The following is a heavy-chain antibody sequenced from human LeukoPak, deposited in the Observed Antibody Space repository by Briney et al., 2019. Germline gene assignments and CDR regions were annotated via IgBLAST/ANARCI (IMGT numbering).Heavy chain of an antibody. CDR2: IKQDGSEK. Sequence: GGSLRLSCAASGFTFRSHWMIWARQAPGKGLEWVANIKQDGSEKYYVDSVKGRFTISRDNAKNSLYLQMNSLKDEHTGVYSCARNGFSRPDPFDYWGQGTLVTVSS. J-gene: IGHJ4*02. D-gene: IGHD2-8*01. V-gene: IGHV3-7*05. CDR3: ARNGFSRPDPFDY. CDR1: GFTFRSHW.